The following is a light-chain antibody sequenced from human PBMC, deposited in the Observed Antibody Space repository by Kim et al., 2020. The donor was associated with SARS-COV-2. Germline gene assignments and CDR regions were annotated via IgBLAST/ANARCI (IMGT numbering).Light chain of an antibody. CDR1: QSLSKY. CDR3: QQRHNWPIT. J-gene: IGKJ5*01. Sequence: LSPGRRATLSCRASQSLSKYLAWYQQKLGQAPRLLIYDASTRATGIPARFSGSGSGTDFTLTISSLEPEDFAVYYCQQRHNWPITFGQGTRLEIK. CDR2: DAS. V-gene: IGKV3-11*01.